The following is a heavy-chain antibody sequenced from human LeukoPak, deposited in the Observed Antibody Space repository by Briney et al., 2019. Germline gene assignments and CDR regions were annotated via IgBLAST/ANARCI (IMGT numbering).Heavy chain of an antibody. V-gene: IGHV3-23*01. CDR2: ISGSGGST. CDR3: AKDRKSYAYVKGFDY. Sequence: GGSLRLSCAASGFTFSSYAMSRVRQAPGKGLEWVSAISGSGGSTYYANSVKGRFTISRDNSKNTLYLQMNSLRAEDTAVYYCAKDRKSYAYVKGFDYWGQGTLVTVSS. J-gene: IGHJ4*02. D-gene: IGHD2-2*01. CDR1: GFTFSSYA.